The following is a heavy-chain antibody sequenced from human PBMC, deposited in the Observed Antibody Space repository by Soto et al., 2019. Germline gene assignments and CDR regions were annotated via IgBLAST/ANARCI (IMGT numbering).Heavy chain of an antibody. CDR1: GFSFNNYG. V-gene: IGHV3-33*01. CDR3: ARDQTSWPPGE. J-gene: IGHJ4*02. D-gene: IGHD2-15*01. Sequence: QVQLVESGGGVVQPGRSLRLSCAASGFSFNNYGMHWVRQAPGKGLEWVAVLWSNGINKNYADSVKGRYTISRDNSKNTLYLQMNSLRAEDTAVYYCARDQTSWPPGEWGQGTLVTVSS. CDR2: LWSNGINK.